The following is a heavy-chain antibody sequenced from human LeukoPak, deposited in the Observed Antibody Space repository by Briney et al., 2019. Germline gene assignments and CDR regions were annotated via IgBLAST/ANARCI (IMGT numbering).Heavy chain of an antibody. CDR1: GFTFSSYA. CDR2: ISGSGGST. CDR3: AKAPGYCSSTSCYYYFDY. Sequence: GGSLRLSCAASGFTFSSYAMSWVRQAPGKGLEWVSGISGSGGSTYYADSVKGRFTISRDNSKNTLYLQMNSLRAEDTAVYYCAKAPGYCSSTSCYYYFDYWGQGTLVTVS. D-gene: IGHD2-2*01. V-gene: IGHV3-23*01. J-gene: IGHJ4*02.